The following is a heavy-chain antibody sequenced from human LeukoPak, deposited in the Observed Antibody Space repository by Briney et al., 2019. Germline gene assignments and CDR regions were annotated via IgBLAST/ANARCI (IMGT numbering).Heavy chain of an antibody. CDR1: GFTFTTYW. J-gene: IGHJ3*02. V-gene: IGHV3-9*03. D-gene: IGHD2-15*01. Sequence: GGSLRLSCAASGFTFTTYWMGWVRQAPGKGLEWVSGISWNSGSIGYADSVKGRFTISRDNAKNSLYLQMNSLRAEDMALYYCAKSRSEAAHLVDAFDIWGQGTMVTVSS. CDR3: AKSRSEAAHLVDAFDI. CDR2: ISWNSGSI.